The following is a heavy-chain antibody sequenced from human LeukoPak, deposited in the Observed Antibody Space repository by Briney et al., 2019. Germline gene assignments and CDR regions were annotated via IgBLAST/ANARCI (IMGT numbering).Heavy chain of an antibody. J-gene: IGHJ4*02. CDR3: ARRRFVRGPDVVNPFDY. Sequence: SETLSLTCTVSGGSISSTFYYWGWIRQPPGKGLEWIGSINYGGSTYYNPSLKSRVTISVDTSKNQFSLKLSSVTAADTAVYYCARRRFVRGPDVVNPFDYWGQGTLVTVSS. CDR1: GGSISSTFYY. D-gene: IGHD2-8*01. CDR2: INYGGST. V-gene: IGHV4-39*01.